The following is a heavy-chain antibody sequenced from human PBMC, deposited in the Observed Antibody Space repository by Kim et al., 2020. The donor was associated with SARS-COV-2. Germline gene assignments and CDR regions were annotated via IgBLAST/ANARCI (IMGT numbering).Heavy chain of an antibody. V-gene: IGHV3-30-3*01. J-gene: IGHJ4*02. CDR2: ISYDGRNK. Sequence: GGSLRLSCAASGFTFSDYPMHWLRQAPGKGLEWVAIISYDGRNKYYADSVKGRLTISRDNSKNTLYVQMDSLRAEDTAVYYCARLARAAEFDYWGQGTLVTVSS. D-gene: IGHD2-15*01. CDR1: GFTFSDYP. CDR3: ARLARAAEFDY.